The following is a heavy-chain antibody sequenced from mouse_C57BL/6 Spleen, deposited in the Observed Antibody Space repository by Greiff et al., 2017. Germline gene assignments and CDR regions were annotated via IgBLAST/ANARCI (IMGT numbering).Heavy chain of an antibody. J-gene: IGHJ3*01. CDR3: TRGTTGVATEGVAY. CDR1: GYTFTDYE. Sequence: VQLQQSGAELVRPGASVTLSCKASGYTFTDYEMHWVKQTPVHGLEWIGAIDPETGGTAYNQKFKGKAILTADKSSSTAYMELRSLTSEDSAVYYCTRGTTGVATEGVAYWGQGTLVSVSA. V-gene: IGHV1-15*01. CDR2: IDPETGGT. D-gene: IGHD1-1*01.